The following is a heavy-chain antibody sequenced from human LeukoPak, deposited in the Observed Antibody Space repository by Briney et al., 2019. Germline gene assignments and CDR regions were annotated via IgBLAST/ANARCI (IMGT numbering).Heavy chain of an antibody. CDR3: AREYCSGGSCYVDY. CDR1: GYTFTGHY. D-gene: IGHD2-15*01. V-gene: IGHV1-2*02. Sequence: ASVKVSCKASGYTFTGHYMHWVRQAPGQGLEWMGWIDPNSGGTNYAQKFQGRVTMTRDTSISTAYMELSRLRSDDTAVYYCAREYCSGGSCYVDYWGQGPLVTVSS. J-gene: IGHJ4*02. CDR2: IDPNSGGT.